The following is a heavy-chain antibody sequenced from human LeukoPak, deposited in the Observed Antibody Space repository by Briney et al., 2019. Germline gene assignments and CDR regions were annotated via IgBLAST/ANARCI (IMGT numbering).Heavy chain of an antibody. CDR1: GFTFSSYW. D-gene: IGHD3-9*01. V-gene: IGHV3-23*01. CDR3: AKDLEYYDILTGYWFGYTFDI. J-gene: IGHJ3*02. Sequence: PGGSLRLSCAASGFTFSSYWMSWVRQAPGKGLEWVSAISGSGGSTYYADSVKGRFTISRDNSKNTLYLQMNSLRAEDTAVYYCAKDLEYYDILTGYWFGYTFDIWGQGTMVTVSS. CDR2: ISGSGGST.